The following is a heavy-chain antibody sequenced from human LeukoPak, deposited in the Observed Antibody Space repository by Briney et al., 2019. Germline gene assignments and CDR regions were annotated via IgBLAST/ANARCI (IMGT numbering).Heavy chain of an antibody. V-gene: IGHV1-24*01. J-gene: IGHJ4*02. Sequence: GASVKVSCKVSGYTLTELSMHWVRQAPGKGLEWMGGFDPEDGETIYAQKFQGRVTMTEDTSTDTAYMELSSLRSEDTAVYYCATKYSSSWYADGWDYWGQGTLVTVSS. D-gene: IGHD6-13*01. CDR2: FDPEDGET. CDR1: GYTLTELS. CDR3: ATKYSSSWYADGWDY.